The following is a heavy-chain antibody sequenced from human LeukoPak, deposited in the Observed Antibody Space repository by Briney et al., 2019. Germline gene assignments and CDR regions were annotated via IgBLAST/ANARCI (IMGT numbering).Heavy chain of an antibody. CDR1: GYSISSGYY. Sequence: NPSETLSLTCTVSGYSISSGYYWGWIRQPPGKGLEWIGSIYYSGSTYYNPSLKSRVTISVDTSKNQFSLKLSSVTAADTAVYYCASYPHSSGWYGDWFDPWGQGTLVTVSS. CDR3: ASYPHSSGWYGDWFDP. V-gene: IGHV4-38-2*02. D-gene: IGHD6-19*01. CDR2: IYYSGST. J-gene: IGHJ5*02.